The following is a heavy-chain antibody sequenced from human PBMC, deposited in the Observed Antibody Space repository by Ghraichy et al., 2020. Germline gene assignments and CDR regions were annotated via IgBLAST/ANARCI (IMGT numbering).Heavy chain of an antibody. J-gene: IGHJ5*02. D-gene: IGHD1-1*01. CDR1: GFTFSNYW. V-gene: IGHV3-74*01. CDR3: TRDGTCTATTETSFDL. Sequence: GGSLRLSCAASGFTFSNYWMHWVRQAPGKGLVWVSRLNSDGSNTNYAGSVKGRFTISRDNTKNTLYLQMNSLTAEDTAVYYCTRDGTCTATTETSFDLWGRGTLVTVSS. CDR2: LNSDGSNT.